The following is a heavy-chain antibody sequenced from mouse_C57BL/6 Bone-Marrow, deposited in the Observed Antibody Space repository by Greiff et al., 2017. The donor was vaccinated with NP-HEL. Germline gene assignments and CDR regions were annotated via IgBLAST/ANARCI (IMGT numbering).Heavy chain of an antibody. Sequence: EVHLVESGGGLVQPGGSLKLSCAASGFTFSDYYMYWVRQTPEKRLEWVAYISNGGGSTYYPDTVKGRFTISRDNAKNTLYLQMSSLKSEDTAMYYCARRRYYGSRGFAYWGQGTLVTVSA. CDR2: ISNGGGST. CDR1: GFTFSDYY. J-gene: IGHJ3*01. D-gene: IGHD1-1*01. V-gene: IGHV5-12*01. CDR3: ARRRYYGSRGFAY.